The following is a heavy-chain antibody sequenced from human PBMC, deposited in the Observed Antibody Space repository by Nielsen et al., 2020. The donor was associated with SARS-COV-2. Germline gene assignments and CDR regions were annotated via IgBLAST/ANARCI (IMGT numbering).Heavy chain of an antibody. J-gene: IGHJ5*02. CDR2: IYHSGST. Sequence: SETLSLTCAVSGGSISSSNWWSWVRQPPGKGLEWIGEIYHSGSTNYNPSLKSRVTISVDTSKNQFSLKLSSVTAADTAVYYCARHPYCSGGSCYSLYWFDPWGQGTLVTVSS. V-gene: IGHV4-4*02. CDR1: GGSISSSNW. D-gene: IGHD2-15*01. CDR3: ARHPYCSGGSCYSLYWFDP.